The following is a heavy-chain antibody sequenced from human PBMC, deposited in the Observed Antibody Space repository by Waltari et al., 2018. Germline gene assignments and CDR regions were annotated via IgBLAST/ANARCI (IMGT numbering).Heavy chain of an antibody. CDR3: ASGGGRPFDY. D-gene: IGHD3-16*01. Sequence: EVQLVESGGALVQPGGSVRLSCAASGFTFSTTWMCWVRQTPGKGLEWVAKIKPDGSEKYYVDSVKGRFTISRDNAKNSLYLQMNSLRAEDTAVYFCASGGGRPFDYWGQGTLVTVSS. CDR2: IKPDGSEK. CDR1: GFTFSTTW. V-gene: IGHV3-7*01. J-gene: IGHJ4*02.